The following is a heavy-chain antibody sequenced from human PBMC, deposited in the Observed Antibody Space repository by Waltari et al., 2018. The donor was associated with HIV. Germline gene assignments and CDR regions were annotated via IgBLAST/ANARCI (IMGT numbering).Heavy chain of an antibody. Sequence: QVQLIQSTSEVKRPGASVTVSCKVSGYPLSDLSMQWVRQGREHRREGMGGFDRKNGKPVVSQRFWGRVSLAEDTLKDTAHLELKRLTSDDTAVYYCVALYDESPLYSGFWGQGTLVTVS. CDR3: VALYDESPLYSGF. V-gene: IGHV1-24*01. D-gene: IGHD3-16*01. CDR1: GYPLSDLS. J-gene: IGHJ4*02. CDR2: FDRKNGKP.